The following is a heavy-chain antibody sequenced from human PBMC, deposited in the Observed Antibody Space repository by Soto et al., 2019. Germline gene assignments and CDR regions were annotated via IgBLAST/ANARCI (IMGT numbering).Heavy chain of an antibody. CDR2: VSYDGSNK. J-gene: IGHJ4*02. Sequence: PGGSLRLSCEAPGFTFRSYGMHWVRQAPGKGLEWVAVVSYDGSNKLYAASVKDRFIISRDNSKNTLYLQMNSLRAEDTALYYCAKDQKITALSDFDSWGQGTLVTVSS. V-gene: IGHV3-30*18. CDR3: AKDQKITALSDFDS. D-gene: IGHD3-16*01. CDR1: GFTFRSYG.